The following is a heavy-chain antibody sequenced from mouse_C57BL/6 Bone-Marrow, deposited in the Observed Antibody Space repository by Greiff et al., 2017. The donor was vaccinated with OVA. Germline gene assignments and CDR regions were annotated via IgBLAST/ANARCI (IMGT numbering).Heavy chain of an antibody. CDR3: ASQGIYYYGSTAY. V-gene: IGHV1-81*01. CDR1: GYTFTSYG. Sequence: VQLQQSGAELARPGASVKLSCKASGYTFTSYGISWVKQRTGQGLEWIVEIYPRSGNTYYNEKFKGKATLTADKSSSTAYMELRSLTSEDSAVYFCASQGIYYYGSTAYWGQGTLVTVSA. CDR2: IYPRSGNT. D-gene: IGHD1-1*01. J-gene: IGHJ3*01.